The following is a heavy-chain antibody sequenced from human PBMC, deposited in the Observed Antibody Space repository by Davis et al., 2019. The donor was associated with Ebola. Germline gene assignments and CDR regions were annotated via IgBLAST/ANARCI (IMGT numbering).Heavy chain of an antibody. Sequence: PGGSLRLSCAASGFTFSSYAMHWVRQAPGKGLEYVSAISSNGGSTYYANSVKGRFTISRDNSKNTLYLQMGSLRAEDMAVYYCARTPWLSYYGSGSYFDYWGQGTLVTVSS. CDR3: ARTPWLSYYGSGSYFDY. CDR1: GFTFSSYA. J-gene: IGHJ4*02. D-gene: IGHD3-10*01. CDR2: ISSNGGST. V-gene: IGHV3-64*01.